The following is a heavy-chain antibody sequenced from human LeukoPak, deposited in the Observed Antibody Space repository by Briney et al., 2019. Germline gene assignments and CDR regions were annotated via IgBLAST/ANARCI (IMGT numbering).Heavy chain of an antibody. J-gene: IGHJ4*02. D-gene: IGHD1-1*01. Sequence: PGGSLRLSCAASGFTFGTYWMTWVRQAPGKGLEWVANIKQDGSQKYYVDSVKGRFTISRDNAKNSLYLQMNSLRDEDTAVYYCARDGYTHFDYWGQGTLVTVSS. CDR3: ARDGYTHFDY. CDR2: IKQDGSQK. CDR1: GFTFGTYW. V-gene: IGHV3-7*01.